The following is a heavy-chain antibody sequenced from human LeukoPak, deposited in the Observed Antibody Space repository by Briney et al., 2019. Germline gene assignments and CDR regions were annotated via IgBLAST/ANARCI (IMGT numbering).Heavy chain of an antibody. V-gene: IGHV1-18*01. D-gene: IGHD6-19*01. CDR2: ISAYNGNT. CDR1: GYTFTSYG. J-gene: IGHJ5*02. Sequence: ASVKVSCKASGYTFTSYGISWVRQAPGQGLEWMGWISAYNGNTNYAQKLQGRVTMTTDTSTSTAYMELRSLRSDDTAVYYCARGGTQIDSSGWHKGWFDPWGQGTLVTVSS. CDR3: ARGGTQIDSSGWHKGWFDP.